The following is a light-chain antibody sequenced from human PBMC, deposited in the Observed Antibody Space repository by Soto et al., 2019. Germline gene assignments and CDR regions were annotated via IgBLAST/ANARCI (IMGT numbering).Light chain of an antibody. J-gene: IGKJ4*01. Sequence: EIVLTQSPGTLSLSPGERATLSCRASQSVSSSYLAWYQQKPGQAPRLLIYGASSRATGIPDRFSGSGSGTDFTLTISRLEPEDFAVYYCQQYVSSPPVTFGGGTKVEIK. CDR3: QQYVSSPPVT. CDR1: QSVSSSY. V-gene: IGKV3-20*01. CDR2: GAS.